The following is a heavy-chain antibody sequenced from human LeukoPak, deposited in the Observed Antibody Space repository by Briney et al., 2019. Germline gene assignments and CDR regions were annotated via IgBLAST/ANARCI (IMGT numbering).Heavy chain of an antibody. CDR3: ARVLIAVAAYYFDY. V-gene: IGHV1-18*01. J-gene: IGHJ4*02. Sequence: ASVKVSCKASGYTFTSYGISWVRQAPGQGLEWMGWISAYNGNTNYAQKLQGRVTMTTDTSTSTAYMELRRLRSDDTAVYYCARVLIAVAAYYFDYWGQGTLVTVSS. CDR2: ISAYNGNT. CDR1: GYTFTSYG. D-gene: IGHD6-19*01.